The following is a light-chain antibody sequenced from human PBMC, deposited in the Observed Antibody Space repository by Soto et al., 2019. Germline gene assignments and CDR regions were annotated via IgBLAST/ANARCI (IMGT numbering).Light chain of an antibody. CDR1: QSISGW. J-gene: IGKJ1*01. V-gene: IGKV1-5*03. CDR3: QQYNSYGSWT. Sequence: DIQMTQSPSTLSASVGDRVTITCRASQSISGWLAWYKQNPGKAPKLLIYKASTLESGVTSRFSGSGSGTEFTLTISSMQPDDFATYYCQQYNSYGSWTVGQGTKVEIK. CDR2: KAS.